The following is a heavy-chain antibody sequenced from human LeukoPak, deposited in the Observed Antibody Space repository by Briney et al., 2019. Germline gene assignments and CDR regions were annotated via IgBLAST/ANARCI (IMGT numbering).Heavy chain of an antibody. CDR1: GFTFSSYE. CDR2: ISSSGSTI. Sequence: PGGSLRLSCPASGFTFSSYEMNWVRQAPGKGLEWVSYISSSGSTIYYADSVKGRFTISRDNARNSLYLQMNSLRGEDTAVYYCARGPHAYSSGWYHFDYWGQGTLVTVSS. V-gene: IGHV3-48*03. CDR3: ARGPHAYSSGWYHFDY. J-gene: IGHJ4*02. D-gene: IGHD6-19*01.